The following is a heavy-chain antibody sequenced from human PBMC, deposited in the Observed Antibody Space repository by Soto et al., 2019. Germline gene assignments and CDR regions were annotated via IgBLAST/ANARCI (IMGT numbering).Heavy chain of an antibody. CDR3: TKPGRIAAAGTRHPDFQH. Sequence: GGSLRLSCAAPGFTFDGYAMHWVRQTPEKGLEWVSGISWTGDSVDYADSVKGRFTISRDNAKNSLYLLMNSLRAEDTALYYCTKPGRIAAAGTRHPDFQHWGPGTLVTVSS. V-gene: IGHV3-9*01. J-gene: IGHJ1*01. D-gene: IGHD6-13*01. CDR2: ISWTGDSV. CDR1: GFTFDGYA.